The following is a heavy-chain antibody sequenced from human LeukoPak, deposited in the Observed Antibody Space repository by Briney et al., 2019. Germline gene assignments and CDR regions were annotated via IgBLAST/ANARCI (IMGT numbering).Heavy chain of an antibody. CDR3: ARDEGSSGWYN. V-gene: IGHV1-46*01. D-gene: IGHD6-19*01. CDR1: GYTFTSYY. J-gene: IGHJ4*02. CDR2: INPSGGST. Sequence: ASVKVSCKASGYTFTSYYMHWVRQAPGQGLEWMGIINPSGGSTSYAKKFQGRVTMTRDTSTSTVYMELSSLRAEDTAVYYRARDEGSSGWYNWGQGTPVTVSS.